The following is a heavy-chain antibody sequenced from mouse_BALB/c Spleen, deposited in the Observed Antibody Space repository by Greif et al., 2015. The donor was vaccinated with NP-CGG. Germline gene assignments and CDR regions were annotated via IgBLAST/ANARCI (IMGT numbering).Heavy chain of an antibody. D-gene: IGHD1-1*01. CDR2: SRNKANDYTT. CDR1: GFTFSDSY. J-gene: IGHJ1*01. CDR3: ARDYYGSSYWYFDV. Sequence: EVKLVESGGGLVQPGGSLRLSCATSGFTFSDSYMEWVRQPPGKRLEWIAASRNKANDYTTEYSASVKGRFIVSRDTSQSILYLQMNALRAEDTAIYYCARDYYGSSYWYFDVWGAGTTVTVSS. V-gene: IGHV7-1*02.